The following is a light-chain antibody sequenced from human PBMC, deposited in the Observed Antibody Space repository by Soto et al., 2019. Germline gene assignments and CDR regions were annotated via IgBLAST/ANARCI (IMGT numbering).Light chain of an antibody. CDR3: MQALQMLT. CDR2: LGS. CDR1: DSLLHSNGYNY. Sequence: DIVMTQSPLSLPVTPGEPASISCRSMDSLLHSNGYNYLDWYLQKPGQSPQLLIYLGSNRASGVPERFSGSGSGTDFTLKISRVEAEDVGVYYCMQALQMLTFGGGTK. J-gene: IGKJ4*01. V-gene: IGKV2-28*01.